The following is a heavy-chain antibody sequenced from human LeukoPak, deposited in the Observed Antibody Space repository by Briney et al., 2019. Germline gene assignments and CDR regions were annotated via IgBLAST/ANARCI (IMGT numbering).Heavy chain of an antibody. V-gene: IGHV1-69*05. CDR3: ARDLAEHAFDI. J-gene: IGHJ3*02. CDR1: GGTFSSYA. Sequence: SVKVSCEASGGTFSSYAISWVRQAPGQGLEWMGGIIPIFGTANYAQKFQSRVTITTDESTSTAYMELSSLRSEDTAVYYCARDLAEHAFDIWGRGTMVTVSS. CDR2: IIPIFGTA. D-gene: IGHD1-14*01.